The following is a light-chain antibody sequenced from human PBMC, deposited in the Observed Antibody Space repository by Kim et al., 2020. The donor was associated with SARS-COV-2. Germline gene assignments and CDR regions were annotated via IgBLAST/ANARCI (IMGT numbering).Light chain of an antibody. CDR1: SLRSYY. Sequence: LGQTVRITCQGDSLRSYYASWYQQKPGQAPVLVIYGKNNRPSGIPDRFSGSSSGNTASLTITGAQAEDDADYYCNSRDSSGGHFVFGAGTKVTVL. J-gene: IGLJ1*01. CDR2: GKN. V-gene: IGLV3-19*01. CDR3: NSRDSSGGHFV.